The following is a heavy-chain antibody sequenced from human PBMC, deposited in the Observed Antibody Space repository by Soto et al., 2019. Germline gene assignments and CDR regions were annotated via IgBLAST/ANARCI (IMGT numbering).Heavy chain of an antibody. J-gene: IGHJ4*02. CDR3: ARAIGPTLFDY. Sequence: GGSLRLSCSASGFTFSSDDMHWVRQGTGKGLEWVSAIGTTGDTYYAGSVKGRFTISRENAKNSLYLQMNSLRAGDTAIYFCARAIGPTLFDYWGQGTLVTVSS. CDR2: IGTTGDT. CDR1: GFTFSSDD. V-gene: IGHV3-13*04. D-gene: IGHD3-22*01.